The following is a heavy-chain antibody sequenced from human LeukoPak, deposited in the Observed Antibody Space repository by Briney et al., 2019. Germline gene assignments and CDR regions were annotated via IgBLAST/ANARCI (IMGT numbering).Heavy chain of an antibody. CDR2: ISYDGSNK. CDR1: GFTFSSYA. Sequence: GGSLRLSCAASGFTFSSYAMPWVRQAPGKGLEWVAVISYDGSNKYYADSVKGRFTISRDNSKNTLYLQMNSLRAEDTAVYYCERDWQQLIDYWGQGTLVTVSS. D-gene: IGHD6-13*01. V-gene: IGHV3-30*04. J-gene: IGHJ4*02. CDR3: ERDWQQLIDY.